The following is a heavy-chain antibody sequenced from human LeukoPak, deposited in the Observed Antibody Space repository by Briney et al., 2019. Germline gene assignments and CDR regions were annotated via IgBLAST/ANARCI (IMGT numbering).Heavy chain of an antibody. CDR1: GYTFTGYY. CDR3: ARALSLDY. CDR2: INPNSGGT. V-gene: IGHV1-2*02. J-gene: IGHJ4*02. Sequence: ASVTVSCKPSGYTFTGYYMHWVRQAPGQGLEWMGWINPNSGGTNYAQKFQGRVTMTRDTSISTAYMELSSLRSDDTAVYYCARALSLDYWGQGTLVAVSS.